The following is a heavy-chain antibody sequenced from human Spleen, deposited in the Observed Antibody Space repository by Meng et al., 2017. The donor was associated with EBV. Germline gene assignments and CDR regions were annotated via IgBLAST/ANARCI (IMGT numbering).Heavy chain of an antibody. D-gene: IGHD5-18*01. J-gene: IGHJ4*02. CDR1: GGSISSGDYY. CDR2: IHYSGST. Sequence: QVQLQESGPGLVKAYQTLTLTCAVSGGSISSGDYYWGWIRQPPGKGLEWIGYIHYSGSTHYNSSLRSRITMSLDTSKNKLSLKLSSVTAADTAVYYCARASSGDSDGFDYWGQGTLVTVSS. V-gene: IGHV4-30-4*01. CDR3: ARASSGDSDGFDY.